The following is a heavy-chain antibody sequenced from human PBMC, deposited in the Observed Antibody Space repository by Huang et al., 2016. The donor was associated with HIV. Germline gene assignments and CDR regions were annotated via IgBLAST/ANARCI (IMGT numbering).Heavy chain of an antibody. V-gene: IGHV4-34*01. CDR3: AGDTSMINGDY. Sequence: QVQLQQWGAGLLKPSETLSLTCAVYGGSFSGYYWRWIRQPPGKGLEWIGEINHGGSTNYNPALKSRGTLSIDTSKNQFSLKLRSVTAADTAVYYCAGDTSMINGDYWGQGTLVTVSS. CDR1: GGSFSGYY. J-gene: IGHJ4*02. D-gene: IGHD5-18*01. CDR2: INHGGST.